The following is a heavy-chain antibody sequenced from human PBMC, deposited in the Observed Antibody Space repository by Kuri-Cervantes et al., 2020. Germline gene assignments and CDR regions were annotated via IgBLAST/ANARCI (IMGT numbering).Heavy chain of an antibody. Sequence: ASVKVSCKASGYTFTSYYMHWVRQAPGQGLEWMGIINPSGGSTSYAQKFQGRVTMTRDTSTSTVYMELSSLRSEDTAVYYCARDSQIAATTADWYFDLWGRGTLVTVSS. V-gene: IGHV1-46*01. J-gene: IGHJ2*01. D-gene: IGHD6-13*01. CDR3: ARDSQIAATTADWYFDL. CDR1: GYTFTSYY. CDR2: INPSGGST.